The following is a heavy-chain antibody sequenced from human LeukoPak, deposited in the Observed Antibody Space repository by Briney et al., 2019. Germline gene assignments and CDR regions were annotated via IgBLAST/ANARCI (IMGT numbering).Heavy chain of an antibody. Sequence: GGSLRLSCAASGFTFSSYSINWVRQAPGKGLEWVSSITPSSDIYYADSVKGRFTISRDKSKNTLYLQMNSLRAEDTAVYYCAKDGARDGYNYPDYWGQGTLVTVSS. CDR3: AKDGARDGYNYPDY. J-gene: IGHJ4*02. CDR1: GFTFSSYS. D-gene: IGHD5-24*01. V-gene: IGHV3-21*04. CDR2: ITPSSDI.